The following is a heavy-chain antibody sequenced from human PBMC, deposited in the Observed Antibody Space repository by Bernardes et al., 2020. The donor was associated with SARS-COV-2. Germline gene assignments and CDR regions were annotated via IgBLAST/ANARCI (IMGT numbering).Heavy chain of an antibody. CDR1: GYTLTELS. D-gene: IGHD3-9*01. CDR2: FDPEDGEV. J-gene: IGHJ4*02. CDR3: AREGARNYDILTGYTRPYYFDY. Sequence: ASVKVSCKVSGYTLTELSMHWVRQAPGKGLEWMGGFDPEDGEVIYPQKFQGRVTMTEDTSTDTGYMELSSVTAADTAVYYCAREGARNYDILTGYTRPYYFDYWGQGTLVTVSS. V-gene: IGHV1-24*01.